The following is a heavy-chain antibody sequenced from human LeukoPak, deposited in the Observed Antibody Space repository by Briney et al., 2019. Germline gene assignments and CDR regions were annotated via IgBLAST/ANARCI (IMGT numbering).Heavy chain of an antibody. CDR3: ATSPSGYYDY. CDR2: FDPEDGET. J-gene: IGHJ4*02. D-gene: IGHD3-22*01. V-gene: IGHV1-24*01. CDR1: GYTLTELS. Sequence: ASVTVSCKVSGYTLTELSMHWVRQAPGKGLEWMGGFDPEDGETIYAQKFQGRVTMTEDTSTDTAYKELSSLRSEDTAVYYCATSPSGYYDYWGQGTLVTVSS.